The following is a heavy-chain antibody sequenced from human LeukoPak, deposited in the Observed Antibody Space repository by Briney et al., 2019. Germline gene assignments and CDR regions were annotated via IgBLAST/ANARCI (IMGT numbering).Heavy chain of an antibody. V-gene: IGHV3-23*01. Sequence: GGSLRLSCAASGFTFSSYAMSWVRQAPGKGLEWVSAISGSGGSTYYADSVKGRFTISRDNSKNTLYLQMNSLRAEDTAVYYCAKANSDYVWGSYCGYWGQGTLVIVSS. J-gene: IGHJ4*02. D-gene: IGHD3-16*01. CDR1: GFTFSSYA. CDR2: ISGSGGST. CDR3: AKANSDYVWGSYCGY.